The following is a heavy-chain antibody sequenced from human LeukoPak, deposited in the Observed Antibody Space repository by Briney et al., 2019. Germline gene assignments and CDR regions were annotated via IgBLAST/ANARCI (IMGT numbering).Heavy chain of an antibody. V-gene: IGHV3-48*04. CDR1: GFTFSSYA. CDR2: ISSSGSTI. CDR3: AKFQVVPFPYYFYMDV. Sequence: GGSLRLSCAASGFTFSSYAMSWVRQAPGKGLEWVSYISSSGSTIYYADSVKGRFTISRGNAKNTLYLQMNSLRAEDTAIYYCAKFQVVPFPYYFYMDVWGRGTTVTVSS. J-gene: IGHJ6*03. D-gene: IGHD6-13*01.